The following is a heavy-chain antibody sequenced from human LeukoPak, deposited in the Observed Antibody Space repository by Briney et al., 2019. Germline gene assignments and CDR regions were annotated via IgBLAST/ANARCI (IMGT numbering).Heavy chain of an antibody. D-gene: IGHD3-9*01. CDR3: ARGSYDILTGYGSLDY. CDR1: GFTVSSNY. V-gene: IGHV3-53*01. CDR2: IYSGGST. J-gene: IGHJ4*02. Sequence: SGGSLRLSCAASGFTVSSNYMSWVRQAPGKGLEWVSVIYSGGSTYYADSVKGRFTISRDNSKNTLYLQMNSLRAEDTAVYYCARGSYDILTGYGSLDYWGQGILVTVSS.